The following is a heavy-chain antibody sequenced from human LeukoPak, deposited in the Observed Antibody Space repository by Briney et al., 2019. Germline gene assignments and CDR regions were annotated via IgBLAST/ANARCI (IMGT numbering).Heavy chain of an antibody. CDR1: GFTVSTNY. CDR2: IYSGGST. J-gene: IGHJ6*02. V-gene: IGHV3-53*01. CDR3: ARDTVTTFRFRDYYYYGMDV. Sequence: GGSLRLSCAASGFTVSTNYMNWVRQAPGKGLEWVSVIYSGGSTYYADSVKGRFTISRDNSKNTLYLQMNSLRAEDTAVYYCARDTVTTFRFRDYYYYGMDVLGQGTKVNVSS. D-gene: IGHD4-17*01.